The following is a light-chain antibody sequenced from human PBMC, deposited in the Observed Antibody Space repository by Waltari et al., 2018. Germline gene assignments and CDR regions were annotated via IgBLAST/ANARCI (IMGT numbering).Light chain of an antibody. J-gene: IGKJ1*01. CDR1: QSVGRT. CDR3: QKYGTRPAT. CDR2: DAS. V-gene: IGKV3-20*01. Sequence: SCRASQSVGRTLAWYQQRPGQAPRLLIYDASSRTTGIPDRFSGSGSGTDFSLTISRLEPEDFAVYYCQKYGTRPATFGQGTKVEVK.